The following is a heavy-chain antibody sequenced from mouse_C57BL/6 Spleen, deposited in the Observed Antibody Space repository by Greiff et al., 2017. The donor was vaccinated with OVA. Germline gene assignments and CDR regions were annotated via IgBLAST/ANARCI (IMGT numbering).Heavy chain of an antibody. Sequence: VQLKESGAELVKPGASVKLSCTASGFNIKDYYMHWVKQRTEQGLEWIGRIDPEDGETKYAPKFQGKATITADTSSNTAYLQLSSLTSEDTDVYYCAKLYDYERFAYWGQGTLVTVSA. CDR3: AKLYDYERFAY. J-gene: IGHJ3*01. CDR1: GFNIKDYY. D-gene: IGHD2-4*01. V-gene: IGHV14-2*01. CDR2: IDPEDGET.